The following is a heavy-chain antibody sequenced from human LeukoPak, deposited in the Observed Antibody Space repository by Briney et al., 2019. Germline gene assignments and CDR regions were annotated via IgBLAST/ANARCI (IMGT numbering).Heavy chain of an antibody. D-gene: IGHD3-22*01. CDR3: ARDPVYDSSGYLYYYYGMDV. CDR1: GFTFSNYG. J-gene: IGHJ6*02. Sequence: GGSLRLSCAASGFTFSNYGMHWVRQAPGKGLEWVAVIADDGSKKHYADSVKGRFTISRDNSKNTLYLQMNSLRAEDTAVYYCARDPVYDSSGYLYYYYGMDVWGQGTTVTVSS. CDR2: IADDGSKK. V-gene: IGHV3-30*19.